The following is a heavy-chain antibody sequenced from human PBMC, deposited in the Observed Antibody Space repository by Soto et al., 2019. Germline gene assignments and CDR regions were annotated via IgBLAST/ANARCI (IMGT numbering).Heavy chain of an antibody. J-gene: IGHJ4*02. CDR1: GFTFISSF. D-gene: IGHD6-19*01. V-gene: IGHV3-7*03. CDR2: INQDGGGT. CDR3: ARYFRGSGRYFFDY. Sequence: ILSCVASGFTFISSFMGWVRQAPGKGLEWVANINQDGGGTYYVDSVEGRFTISRDNAKDSLYLQMDSLRGEDTAVYYCARYFRGSGRYFFDYWGQGTLVTVSS.